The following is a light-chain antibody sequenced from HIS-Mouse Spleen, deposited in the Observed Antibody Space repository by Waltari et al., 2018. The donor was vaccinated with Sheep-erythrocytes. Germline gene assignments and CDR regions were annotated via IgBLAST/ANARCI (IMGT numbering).Light chain of an antibody. CDR2: DAS. CDR3: QQFNSYPLT. Sequence: AIQLTQSPSSLSASVGDRVTITCRASQGISSALAWYHQKPGKAHKLLIYDASSLESGVPSRFSGSGYGTDFTLTISSLQPEDFATYYCQQFNSYPLTFGGGTKVEIK. J-gene: IGKJ4*01. CDR1: QGISSA. V-gene: IGKV1-13*02.